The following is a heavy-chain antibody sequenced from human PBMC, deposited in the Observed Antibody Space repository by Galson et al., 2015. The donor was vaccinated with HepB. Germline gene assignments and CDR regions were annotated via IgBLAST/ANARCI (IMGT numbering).Heavy chain of an antibody. D-gene: IGHD3-10*01. Sequence: SLRLSCAASGFTLSRYAVRWVRQAPGKGLEWVALTSHDGPNKYNADSLKGRFTISRDNSKNTVYLQMKSLRVEDTAIYYCARVRGQLSWRVYYYSLDVWGRGTTVTVSS. CDR3: ARVRGQLSWRVYYYSLDV. CDR1: GFTLSRYA. CDR2: TSHDGPNK. J-gene: IGHJ6*02. V-gene: IGHV3-30*04.